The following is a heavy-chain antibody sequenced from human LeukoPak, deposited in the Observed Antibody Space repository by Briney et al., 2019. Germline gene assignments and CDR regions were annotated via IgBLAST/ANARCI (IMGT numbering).Heavy chain of an antibody. CDR2: INHSGST. CDR1: GGSFSGHY. V-gene: IGHV4-34*01. Sequence: PSETLSLTCAVSGGSFSGHYWSSIRQPPGKGLEWIGEINHSGSTNYNPSLKSRVTISVDTSKNQFSLRLSSVTAADTAVYYCARVTGYMIEDYFDYWGQGTLVTVSS. D-gene: IGHD3-22*01. J-gene: IGHJ4*02. CDR3: ARVTGYMIEDYFDY.